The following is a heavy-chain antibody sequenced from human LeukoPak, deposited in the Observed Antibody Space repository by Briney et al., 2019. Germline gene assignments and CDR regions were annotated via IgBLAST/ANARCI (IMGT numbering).Heavy chain of an antibody. CDR2: IWYDGSNK. CDR1: GFTFSNYG. CDR3: AREYTSSSTRVFDY. V-gene: IGHV3-33*01. Sequence: GGSLRLSCAASGFTFSNYGMHWVRQAPGKGLEWVAVIWYDGSNKYYAGSVKGRFTISRDNSKNTLYLQMSSLRADDTGVYYCAREYTSSSTRVFDYWGQGTLVTVSS. D-gene: IGHD6-6*01. J-gene: IGHJ4*02.